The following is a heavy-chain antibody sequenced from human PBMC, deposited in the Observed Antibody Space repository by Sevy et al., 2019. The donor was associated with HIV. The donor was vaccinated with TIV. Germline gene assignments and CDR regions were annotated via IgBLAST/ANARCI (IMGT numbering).Heavy chain of an antibody. J-gene: IGHJ1*01. CDR2: IYHSGST. CDR1: GYSISSGYY. Sequence: SVALSLTCTVSGYSISSGYYWGWIRQPPGKGLEWIGSIYHSGSTYYNPSLKSRVTISVDTSKNQFSLKLTSVTAADTAVYYCARAGYYDSGGYFAGPSSSEYFQHWGQGTLVTVSS. D-gene: IGHD3-22*01. V-gene: IGHV4-38-2*02. CDR3: ARAGYYDSGGYFAGPSSSEYFQH.